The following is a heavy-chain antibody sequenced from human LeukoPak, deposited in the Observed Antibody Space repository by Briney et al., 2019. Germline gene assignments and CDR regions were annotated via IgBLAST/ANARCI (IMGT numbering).Heavy chain of an antibody. CDR1: GVSISSSY. CDR2: IYYTGST. CDR3: ARVQSYGNLLDDY. V-gene: IGHV4-59*01. J-gene: IGHJ4*02. D-gene: IGHD4-11*01. Sequence: PSETLSLTCTVSGVSISSSYWSWIRQPPGKGLEWIGYIYYTGSTTYNPSLQSRITMSVDTSKSQFSLKLNSVTAADTAVYYCARVQSYGNLLDDYWGQGILVTVSS.